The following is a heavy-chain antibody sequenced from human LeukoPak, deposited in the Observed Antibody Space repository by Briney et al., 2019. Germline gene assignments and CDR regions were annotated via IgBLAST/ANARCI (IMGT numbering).Heavy chain of an antibody. J-gene: IGHJ3*02. CDR1: GITVSSNF. CDR2: INHSGST. D-gene: IGHD3-10*01. Sequence: PGGSLRLSCAASGITVSSNFMSWVRQPPGKGLEWIGEINHSGSTNYNPSLKSRVTISVDTSKNQFSLKLSSVTAADTAVYYCARGRHRITMVRGVRDAFDIWGQGTMVTVSS. CDR3: ARGRHRITMVRGVRDAFDI. V-gene: IGHV4-34*01.